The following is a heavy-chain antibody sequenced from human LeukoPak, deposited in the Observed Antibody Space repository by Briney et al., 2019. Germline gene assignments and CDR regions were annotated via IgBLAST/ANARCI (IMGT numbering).Heavy chain of an antibody. CDR1: GGSISSYY. V-gene: IGHV4-59*01. CDR2: IYYSGST. D-gene: IGHD6-19*01. J-gene: IGHJ4*02. CDR3: ARDRQWLGFDY. Sequence: SETLSPTCTVPGGSISSYYWSWIRQPPGKGLEWIGYIYYSGSTNYNPSLKSRVTISVDTSKNQFSLKLSSVTAADTAVYYCARDRQWLGFDYWGQGTLVTVSS.